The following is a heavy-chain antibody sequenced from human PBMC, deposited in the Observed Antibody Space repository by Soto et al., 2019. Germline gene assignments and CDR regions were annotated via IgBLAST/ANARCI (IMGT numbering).Heavy chain of an antibody. V-gene: IGHV3-11*06. CDR2: ISSSSSYT. J-gene: IGHJ4*02. CDR3: ARVDNYYGSGSYPMSDY. Sequence: XVSLRLSCAASGFTFSDYYMSGIRQAPGKGLEWVSYISSSSSYTNYADSVKGRFTISRDNAKNSLYLQMNSLRAEDTAVYYCARVDNYYGSGSYPMSDYWGQGTLVTVSS. D-gene: IGHD3-10*01. CDR1: GFTFSDYY.